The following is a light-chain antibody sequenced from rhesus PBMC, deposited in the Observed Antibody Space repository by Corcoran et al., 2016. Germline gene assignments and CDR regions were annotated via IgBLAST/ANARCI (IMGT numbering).Light chain of an antibody. CDR1: QSVSSY. CDR3: LQSSNWWT. J-gene: IGKJ1*01. CDR2: GAS. V-gene: IGKV3-24*04. Sequence: EIVMTQSPATLALSPGERATLSCMASQSVSSYLAWYQQKPGQAPRLLIYGASSRAAGIPDRFRGSGSGTEFNLTICRLEPEDVGVYFCLQSSNWWTFGQGTKVEIK.